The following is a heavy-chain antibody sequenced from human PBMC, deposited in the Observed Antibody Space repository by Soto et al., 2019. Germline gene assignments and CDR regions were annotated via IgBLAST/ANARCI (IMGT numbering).Heavy chain of an antibody. CDR1: GFSLSTSGMR. J-gene: IGHJ5*02. CDR3: ARFTSGGWFDP. V-gene: IGHV2-70*04. CDR2: IDWDDDK. Sequence: SGPTLLNPTQTLTLTCTFSGFSLSTSGMRVSWIRQPPGKALEWLARIDWDDDKFYSTSLKTRLTISKDTSKNQVVLTMTNMEPVDTATYYCARFTSGGWFDPWGQGTLGTVS. D-gene: IGHD6-19*01.